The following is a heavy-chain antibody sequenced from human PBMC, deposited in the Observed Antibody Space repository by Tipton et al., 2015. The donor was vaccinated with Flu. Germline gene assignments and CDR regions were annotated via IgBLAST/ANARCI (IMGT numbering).Heavy chain of an antibody. D-gene: IGHD6-13*01. CDR3: ARHRRVLLGAAAGAPDY. J-gene: IGHJ4*02. Sequence: VQLVQSGAEVKKPGESLKISCKGSGYSFTSYWIGWVRQMPGKGLEWMGVIYPGDSDTRYNPSFQGQVTISADKAISTAYLQWGRLKASDTAMYYCARHRRVLLGAAAGAPDYWGQGTLVTVSS. CDR2: IYPGDSDT. CDR1: GYSFTSYW. V-gene: IGHV5-51*01.